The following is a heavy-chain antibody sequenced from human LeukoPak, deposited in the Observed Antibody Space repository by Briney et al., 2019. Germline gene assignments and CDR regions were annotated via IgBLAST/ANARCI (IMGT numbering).Heavy chain of an antibody. V-gene: IGHV3-23*01. CDR2: ISGSGGST. D-gene: IGHD3-22*01. Sequence: GGSLRLSCAVSGFTFSSYAMNWVRQALGKGLEWVSAISGSGGSTYYADSVKGRFTISRDKSKNTLYLQMNSLRAEDTAVYYCARGLDSSRGGWGQGTLVTVSS. CDR3: ARGLDSSRGG. J-gene: IGHJ4*02. CDR1: GFTFSSYA.